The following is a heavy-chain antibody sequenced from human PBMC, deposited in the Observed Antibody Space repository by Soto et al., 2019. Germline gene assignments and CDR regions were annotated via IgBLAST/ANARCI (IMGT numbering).Heavy chain of an antibody. CDR3: AKDIIAVAGTTYAFDY. Sequence: EVQLVESGGGLVQPGRSLRLSCAASGFTFDDYAMHWVRQAPGKGLEWVSGISWNSGSIGYADSVKGRFTISRDNAKNSLYLQMNSLRAEVTALYYCAKDIIAVAGTTYAFDYWGQGTLVTVSS. CDR2: ISWNSGSI. CDR1: GFTFDDYA. D-gene: IGHD6-19*01. V-gene: IGHV3-9*01. J-gene: IGHJ4*02.